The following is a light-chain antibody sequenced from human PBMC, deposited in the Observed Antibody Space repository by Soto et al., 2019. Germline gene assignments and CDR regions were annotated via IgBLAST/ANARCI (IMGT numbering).Light chain of an antibody. J-gene: IGKJ3*01. V-gene: IGKV3-11*01. Sequence: EIVLTQSPATLSLSPGERATLSCRASQSVRSNLAWYQQKPGQAPRLLIYDASNRATGIPARFSGSGSGTDSTLTISSLEPEDFAVYYCQQRSSWQFTFGPGTKVDIK. CDR2: DAS. CDR3: QQRSSWQFT. CDR1: QSVRSN.